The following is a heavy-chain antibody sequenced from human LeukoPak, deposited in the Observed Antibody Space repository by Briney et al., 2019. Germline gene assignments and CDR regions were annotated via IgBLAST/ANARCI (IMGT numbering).Heavy chain of an antibody. V-gene: IGHV3-48*03. J-gene: IGHJ4*02. Sequence: GGSLRLSCAASGFTFSSYEMNWVRQAPGKGREWVSYISSSGSTIYYADSVKGRFTISRDNAKNSLYLQMNSLRAEDTAVYYCARRAGGYSHPYDYWGQGTLVTVSS. CDR1: GFTFSSYE. CDR2: ISSSGSTI. CDR3: ARRAGGYSHPYDY. D-gene: IGHD4-23*01.